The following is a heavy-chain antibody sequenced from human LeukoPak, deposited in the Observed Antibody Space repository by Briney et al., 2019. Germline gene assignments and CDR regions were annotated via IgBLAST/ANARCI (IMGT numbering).Heavy chain of an antibody. CDR3: VSAVRGSPIDY. CDR1: GFTFSSYW. J-gene: IGHJ4*02. CDR2: IKEDGSEK. Sequence: PGGSLRLSCAASGFTFSSYWMSWVRQTPGKGLEWVANIKEDGSEKNYVDSVKGRFTISRDNAKNSLYLQMNSLRAEDTAIYYCVSAVRGSPIDYWGQGTLVSVPS. V-gene: IGHV3-7*01. D-gene: IGHD3-10*01.